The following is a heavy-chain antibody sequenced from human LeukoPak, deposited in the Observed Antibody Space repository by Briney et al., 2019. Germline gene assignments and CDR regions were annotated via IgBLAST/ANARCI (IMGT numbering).Heavy chain of an antibody. CDR3: AGGYSYGKRDY. CDR1: GGSISSYY. D-gene: IGHD5-18*01. V-gene: IGHV4-59*01. Sequence: SETLSLTCTVSGGSISSYYWSWIRQPPGKGLEWIGYIYYSGSTNYNPSLKSRVTISVDTSKNQSSLKLSSVTAADTAVYYCAGGYSYGKRDYWGQGTLVTVSS. J-gene: IGHJ4*02. CDR2: IYYSGST.